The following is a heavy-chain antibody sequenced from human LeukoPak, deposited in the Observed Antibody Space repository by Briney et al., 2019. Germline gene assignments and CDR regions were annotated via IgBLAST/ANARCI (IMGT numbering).Heavy chain of an antibody. D-gene: IGHD1-26*01. CDR3: ARIVSSYYYYMDV. CDR1: GGSISSGGYY. CDR2: IYYSGST. J-gene: IGHJ6*03. Sequence: SQTLSLTCTVSGGSISSGGYYWSWIRQHPGKGLEWIGYIYYSGSTYYNPSLKSRVTISVDTSKNQFSQKLSSVTAADTAVYYCARIVSSYYYYMDVWGKGTTVTVSS. V-gene: IGHV4-31*03.